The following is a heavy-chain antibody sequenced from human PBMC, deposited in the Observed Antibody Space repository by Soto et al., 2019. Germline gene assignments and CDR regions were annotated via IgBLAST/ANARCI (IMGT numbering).Heavy chain of an antibody. D-gene: IGHD1-26*01. CDR3: GRGRSGQIVVFY. V-gene: IGHV1-2*02. J-gene: IGHJ4*02. Sequence: VASVKVSCKASGYTLTGHYIHWVRQAPEQGPEWMGEIGPQSGVTRYAQKFQGRVTMTRDTSITTVYMELKNLRPDDTAVYYCGRGRSGQIVVFYWGQGTPVTSPQ. CDR2: IGPQSGVT. CDR1: GYTLTGHY.